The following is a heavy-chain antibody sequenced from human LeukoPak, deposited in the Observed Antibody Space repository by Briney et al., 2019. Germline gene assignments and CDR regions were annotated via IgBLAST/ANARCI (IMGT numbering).Heavy chain of an antibody. CDR3: ARTQSTIFGVATH. CDR2: IYYSGST. Sequence: SETLSLTCTVSGGSISSSSYYWGWIRQPPGKGLEWIGSIYYSGSTYYNPSLKSRVTISVDTSKNQFSLKLSSVTAAGTAVYYCARTQSTIFGVATHWGQGTLVTVSS. J-gene: IGHJ4*02. D-gene: IGHD3-3*01. V-gene: IGHV4-39*01. CDR1: GGSISSSSYY.